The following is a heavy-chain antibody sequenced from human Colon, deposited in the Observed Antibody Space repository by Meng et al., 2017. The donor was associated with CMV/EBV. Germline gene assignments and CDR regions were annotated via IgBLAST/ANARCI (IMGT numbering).Heavy chain of an antibody. D-gene: IGHD3-3*01. CDR2: IRSKANSYAT. CDR1: GFTFSGSA. CDR3: TRERVTLAERFLEWAFYYYGMDV. Sequence: GGSLRLSWAAAGFTFSGSAMHWVRQASGNGLEWVGRIRSKANSYATAYAAAVKGRCTISRDDSKNTAYLQMNSLKTEDTAVYYCTRERVTLAERFLEWAFYYYGMDVWGQGTTVTVSS. V-gene: IGHV3-73*01. J-gene: IGHJ6*02.